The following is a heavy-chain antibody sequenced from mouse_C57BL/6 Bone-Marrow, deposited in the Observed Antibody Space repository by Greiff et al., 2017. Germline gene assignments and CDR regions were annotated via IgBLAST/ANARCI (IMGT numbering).Heavy chain of an antibody. CDR2: IHPNSGST. Sequence: QVQLQQPGAELVKPGASVKLSCKASGYTFTSYWMHWVKQRPGQGLEWIGMIHPNSGSTNYNEKFKSKATLTVDKSSSTAYMQLSSLTSEDSAVYYCARWLLQAWFAYWGQGTLVTVSA. V-gene: IGHV1-64*01. D-gene: IGHD2-3*01. J-gene: IGHJ3*01. CDR3: ARWLLQAWFAY. CDR1: GYTFTSYW.